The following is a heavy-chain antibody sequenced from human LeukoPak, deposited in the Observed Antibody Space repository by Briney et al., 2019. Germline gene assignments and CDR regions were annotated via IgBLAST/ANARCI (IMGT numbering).Heavy chain of an antibody. J-gene: IGHJ6*03. CDR3: ARDRGSSWPNYYYYYMDV. CDR2: INSDGSST. D-gene: IGHD6-13*01. Sequence: SGGSLRLSCAASGFTFSSYWMHWVRQAPGKGLVWVSRINSDGSSTSYADSVKGRFTISRDNAKNTLYLQMNSLRAEDTAVYYCARDRGSSWPNYYYYYMDVWGKGTTVTVSS. V-gene: IGHV3-74*01. CDR1: GFTFSSYW.